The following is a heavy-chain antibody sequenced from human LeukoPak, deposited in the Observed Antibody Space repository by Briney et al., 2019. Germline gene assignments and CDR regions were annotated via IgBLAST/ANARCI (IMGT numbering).Heavy chain of an antibody. Sequence: SETLSLTCTVSGGSISSSSYYWGWIRQPPGKGLEWIGSIYYSGSTYYNPSLKSRVTISVDTSKNQFSLKLSSVTAADTAVYYCARQSLELPRRSYYYYMDVWGKGTTVTVSS. CDR2: IYYSGST. V-gene: IGHV4-39*01. CDR3: ARQSLELPRRSYYYYMDV. CDR1: GGSISSSSYY. J-gene: IGHJ6*03. D-gene: IGHD1-7*01.